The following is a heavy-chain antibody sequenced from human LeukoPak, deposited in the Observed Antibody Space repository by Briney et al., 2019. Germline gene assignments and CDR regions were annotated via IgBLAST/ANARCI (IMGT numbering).Heavy chain of an antibody. Sequence: SETLSLTYAVYGGSFSGYYWSWIRQPPGKGLEWIGEINHSGSTNYNPSLKSRVTISVDTSKNQFSLKLSSVTAADTAVYYCASVDTAMARIDYWGQGTLVTVSS. CDR2: INHSGST. CDR3: ASVDTAMARIDY. V-gene: IGHV4-34*01. J-gene: IGHJ4*02. CDR1: GGSFSGYY. D-gene: IGHD5-18*01.